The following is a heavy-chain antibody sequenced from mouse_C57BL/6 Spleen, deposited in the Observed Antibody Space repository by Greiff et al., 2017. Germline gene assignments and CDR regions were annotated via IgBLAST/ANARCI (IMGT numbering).Heavy chain of an antibody. CDR2: VDPEDGET. Sequence: VQLQQSGAELVKPGASVKLSCTASGFNIKDYYMHWVKQRTEQGLEWIGRVDPEDGETKYAPKFQGKATITADTSSNTADLQLSSLTSEDTAVYYCARLEDYDGAWFAYWGQGTLVTVSA. V-gene: IGHV14-2*01. D-gene: IGHD2-4*01. CDR3: ARLEDYDGAWFAY. CDR1: GFNIKDYY. J-gene: IGHJ3*01.